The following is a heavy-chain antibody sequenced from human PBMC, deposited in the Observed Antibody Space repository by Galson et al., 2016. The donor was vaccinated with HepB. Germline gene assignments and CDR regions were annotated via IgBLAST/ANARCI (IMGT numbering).Heavy chain of an antibody. V-gene: IGHV3-23*01. J-gene: IGHJ4*02. CDR2: TSSSGSSA. D-gene: IGHD6-13*01. CDR1: GFSFNNFG. Sequence: SLRLSCAASGFSFNNFGMSWFRRGPGKGLQWVSTTSSSGSSAYYRDSVKGRFTISRDNSRNTLALQMNSLRVADTAVYYCAKYVDSYQIAPGGSSCDLWGQGTLVTVSS. CDR3: AKYVDSYQIAPGGSSCDL.